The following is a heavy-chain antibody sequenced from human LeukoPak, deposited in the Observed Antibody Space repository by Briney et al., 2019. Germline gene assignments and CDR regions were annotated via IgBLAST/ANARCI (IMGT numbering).Heavy chain of an antibody. CDR3: ARDPDFWTGYYYFDY. CDR2: ISYSGTT. V-gene: IGHV4-39*07. Sequence: SETLSLTCTVSGGSFSSSDYYWGWIRQPPGKGLEWIGSISYSGTTYYNPSLKSRVTISVDTSKNRFSLNLNSVTAADTAVYYCARDPDFWTGYYYFDYWGQGTLVTVSS. J-gene: IGHJ4*02. D-gene: IGHD3/OR15-3a*01. CDR1: GGSFSSSDYY.